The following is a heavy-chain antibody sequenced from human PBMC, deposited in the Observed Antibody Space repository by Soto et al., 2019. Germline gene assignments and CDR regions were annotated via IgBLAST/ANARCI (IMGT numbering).Heavy chain of an antibody. V-gene: IGHV3-73*01. CDR3: HCSDCISTSLQTYYYYGMDV. CDR2: IRSKTNSYAT. D-gene: IGHD2-2*01. Sequence: GGSLRLSCAASGFTFSGSAMHWVRQASGKGLEWVGRIRSKTNSYATAYAASVKGRFTISRDDSKNTAYLQMNSLKTEDTAVYYCHCSDCISTSLQTYYYYGMDVWGQGTTVTVSS. J-gene: IGHJ6*02. CDR1: GFTFSGSA.